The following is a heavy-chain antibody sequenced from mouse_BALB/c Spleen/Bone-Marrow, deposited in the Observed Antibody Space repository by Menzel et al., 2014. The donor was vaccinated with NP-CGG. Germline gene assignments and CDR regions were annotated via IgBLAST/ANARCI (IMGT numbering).Heavy chain of an antibody. CDR1: GFDFSRYR. D-gene: IGHD1-1*01. V-gene: IGHV4-1*02. CDR3: ARPDYYGYLNY. CDR2: INPDSRTI. J-gene: IGHJ2*01. Sequence: EVQLVESGGGLVQPGGSLKLSCAASGFDFSRYRMSWVRQAPGKGLEWIGEINPDSRTINYSPSLKDKFIISRDNAKNTLYLRLNKVRSEDTALYYCARPDYYGYLNYWGQGTTLTVSS.